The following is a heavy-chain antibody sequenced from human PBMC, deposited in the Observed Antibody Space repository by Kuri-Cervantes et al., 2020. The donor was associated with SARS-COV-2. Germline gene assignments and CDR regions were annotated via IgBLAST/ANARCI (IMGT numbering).Heavy chain of an antibody. CDR3: ARSWGRSSSWYDAFDI. CDR2: IYYSGST. D-gene: IGHD6-13*01. V-gene: IGHV4-30-4*08. Sequence: SETLSLTCTVSGGSISSGDYYWSWIRQPPGKGLEWIGYIYYSGSTYYNPSLKSRVTISVDTSKNQFPLKLSSVTAADTAVYYCARSWGRSSSWYDAFDIWGQGTMVTVSS. CDR1: GGSISSGDYY. J-gene: IGHJ3*02.